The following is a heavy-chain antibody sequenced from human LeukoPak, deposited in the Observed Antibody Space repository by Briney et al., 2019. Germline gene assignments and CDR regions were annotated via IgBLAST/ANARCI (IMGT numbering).Heavy chain of an antibody. Sequence: PGGSLRLSCAASGFTVSSNYMSWVRQAPGKGLEWVSVIYSGGSTYYADSVKGRFTISRDNSKNTLYLQMNSLRAEDTAVYYCARYYDILTGYLDYWGQGTLVTVSS. J-gene: IGHJ4*02. V-gene: IGHV3-53*01. CDR3: ARYYDILTGYLDY. CDR1: GFTVSSNY. D-gene: IGHD3-9*01. CDR2: IYSGGST.